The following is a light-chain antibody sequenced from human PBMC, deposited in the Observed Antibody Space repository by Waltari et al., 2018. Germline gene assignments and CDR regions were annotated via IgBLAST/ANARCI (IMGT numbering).Light chain of an antibody. Sequence: EIVLTQSPDTLSLSPGERATLSCRASQSVSSYLAWYQQKRGQAPRLLIYGASNRATGIPARFSGSGSGTDFTLNISTLEPEDFAVYYCQQRSNWPLTFGGGTKVEIK. CDR1: QSVSSY. J-gene: IGKJ4*01. CDR3: QQRSNWPLT. CDR2: GAS. V-gene: IGKV3-11*01.